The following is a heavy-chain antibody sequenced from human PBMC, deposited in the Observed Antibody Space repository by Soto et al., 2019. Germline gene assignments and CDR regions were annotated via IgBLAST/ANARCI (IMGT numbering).Heavy chain of an antibody. D-gene: IGHD2-2*01. CDR3: ARAPENCSSTSCYADYFDY. J-gene: IGHJ4*02. Sequence: QVQLQESGPGLVKPSGTLSLTCAVSSGSISSSNWWSWVRQPPGKGLEWIGEIYHSGSTNYNPSLKSRVTISVDKSKNQFSLKLSSVTAADTAVYYCARAPENCSSTSCYADYFDYWGQGTLVTVSS. V-gene: IGHV4-4*02. CDR1: SGSISSSNW. CDR2: IYHSGST.